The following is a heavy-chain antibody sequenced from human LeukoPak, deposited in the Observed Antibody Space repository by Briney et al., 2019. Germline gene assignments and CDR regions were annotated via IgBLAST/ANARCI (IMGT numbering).Heavy chain of an antibody. J-gene: IGHJ5*02. V-gene: IGHV4-34*01. CDR1: GGSFSGYY. Sequence: PAETLSLTCAVYGGSFSGYYWSWIRQPPGKGLEWMGEINHSGRTNYNPSPKNRGTISVDTSKNQFSLKLSSVTAADTAVYYCARERRLQQSPRFDPWGQGTLVTVSS. D-gene: IGHD6-13*01. CDR3: ARERRLQQSPRFDP. CDR2: INHSGRT.